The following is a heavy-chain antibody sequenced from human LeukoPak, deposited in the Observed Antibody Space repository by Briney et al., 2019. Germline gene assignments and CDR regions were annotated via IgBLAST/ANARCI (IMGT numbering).Heavy chain of an antibody. CDR1: GGSISSGSYY. CDR3: ARVAYYYDSSGYEALVFDY. D-gene: IGHD3-22*01. V-gene: IGHV4-61*02. Sequence: SQTLCLTCTVPGGSISSGSYYWSWIRQPAGKGLEWFVRIYTSGSTKYNPSLKSRVTISVDTSKNQFSLKLSSVTAADTAVYYCARVAYYYDSSGYEALVFDYWGQGTLVTVSS. J-gene: IGHJ4*02. CDR2: IYTSGST.